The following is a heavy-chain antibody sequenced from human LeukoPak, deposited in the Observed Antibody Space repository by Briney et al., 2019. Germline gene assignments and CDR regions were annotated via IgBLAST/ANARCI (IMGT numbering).Heavy chain of an antibody. D-gene: IGHD6-19*01. Sequence: ASLEISCKGSGSNFTSYWIGWVRQWPGKGLERMGIIYPGDSDTRHSPSLKGQVTISADKAISTAYLQWSSLKASDTAMYYCARQFHSLSSGWYEGWPPTYYFDYWGQGTLVTVSS. CDR2: IYPGDSDT. V-gene: IGHV5-51*01. CDR1: GSNFTSYW. J-gene: IGHJ4*02. CDR3: ARQFHSLSSGWYEGWPPTYYFDY.